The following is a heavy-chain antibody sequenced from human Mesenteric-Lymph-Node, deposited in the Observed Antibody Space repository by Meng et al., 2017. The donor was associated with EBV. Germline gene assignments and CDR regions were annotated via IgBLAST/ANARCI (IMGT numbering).Heavy chain of an antibody. J-gene: IGHJ4*02. CDR2: INYRGST. Sequence: GQLQRWGAGLLKPSETLSLPCAVYGGSFSGYYWTWIRQPPGKGLEWVGEINYRGSTNYNPSLKSRVTISVDTSKSQLYLKLSSVTAADTAVYYCARGVNPAYWGQGTLVTVSS. D-gene: IGHD2-2*01. V-gene: IGHV4-34*01. CDR3: ARGVNPAY. CDR1: GGSFSGYY.